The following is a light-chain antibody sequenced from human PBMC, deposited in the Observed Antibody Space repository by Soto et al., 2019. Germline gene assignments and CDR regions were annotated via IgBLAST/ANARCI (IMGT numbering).Light chain of an antibody. J-gene: IGKJ1*01. Sequence: DIQMTQSPSTLSASLGDRATITCRASQSISSWLAWYQQKPGKAPKLLIYKASSLESGVPSRFSGSGSGTEFTLTISSLQPDDFASYYCQQYNSYSRTFGQGTKVEIK. CDR3: QQYNSYSRT. CDR1: QSISSW. V-gene: IGKV1-5*03. CDR2: KAS.